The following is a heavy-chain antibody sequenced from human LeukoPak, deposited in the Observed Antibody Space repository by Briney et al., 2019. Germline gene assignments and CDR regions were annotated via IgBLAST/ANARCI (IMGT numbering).Heavy chain of an antibody. Sequence: SETLSLTCTVSGXSINSYYWSWIRQPPGKGLEWIVYIYYSGYTNYNPSLKSRVTISVDTSKNQFSLKLSSVTAADTAVYYCASSKTNGDSSGWYAWFDPWGQGTLVTVSS. V-gene: IGHV4-59*01. CDR3: ASSKTNGDSSGWYAWFDP. CDR2: IYYSGYT. J-gene: IGHJ5*02. CDR1: GXSINSYY. D-gene: IGHD6-19*01.